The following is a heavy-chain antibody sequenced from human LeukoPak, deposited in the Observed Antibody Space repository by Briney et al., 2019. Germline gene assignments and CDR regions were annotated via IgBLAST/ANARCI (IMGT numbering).Heavy chain of an antibody. Sequence: SETLSLTCAVYGGSFSGYYWSWIRQPPGKGLEWIGEINHSGSTNYNPSLKSRVTISVDTSKNQFSLELSSVTAADTAVYYCARGLLTDVVVAATSDYWGQGTLVTVSS. V-gene: IGHV4-34*01. CDR3: ARGLLTDVVVAATSDY. J-gene: IGHJ4*02. D-gene: IGHD2-15*01. CDR2: INHSGST. CDR1: GGSFSGYY.